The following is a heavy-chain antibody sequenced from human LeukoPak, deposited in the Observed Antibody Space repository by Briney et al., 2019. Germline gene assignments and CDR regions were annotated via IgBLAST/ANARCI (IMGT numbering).Heavy chain of an antibody. V-gene: IGHV4-39*01. CDR1: GGSISSSSYY. D-gene: IGHD3-10*01. J-gene: IGHJ4*02. Sequence: SETLSLTCTVSGGSISSSSYYWGWIRQPPGKGLEWIGSIYYSGSTYYNPSLKSRVTISVDTSKNQFSLKLSSVTAADTAVYYCASLYYYGSGSYDNDYWGQGTLVTVSS. CDR3: ASLYYYGSGSYDNDY. CDR2: IYYSGST.